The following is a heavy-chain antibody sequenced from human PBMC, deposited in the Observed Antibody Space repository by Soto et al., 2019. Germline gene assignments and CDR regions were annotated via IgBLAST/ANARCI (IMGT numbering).Heavy chain of an antibody. CDR3: EREGTARYAFDI. D-gene: IGHD5-18*01. V-gene: IGHV3-7*01. CDR2: IKQDGSEK. J-gene: IGHJ3*02. CDR1: GFTFSSYW. Sequence: EVQLVESGGGLVQPGGSLRLSCAASGFTFSSYWMSWVRQAPGKGVEWVANIKQDGSEKYYVDSVKGGFTISRGNAKNSLDLQMNSLRAEDTAVYYCEREGTARYAFDIWGQGTMVTVSS.